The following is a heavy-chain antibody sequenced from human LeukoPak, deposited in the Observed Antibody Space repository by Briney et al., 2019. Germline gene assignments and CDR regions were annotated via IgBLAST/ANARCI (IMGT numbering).Heavy chain of an antibody. Sequence: GGSLRLSCAASGFTFSSYEMNWVRQAPGKGLEWVSYISSSGSTIYYADSVKGRFTISRDNAKNSLYLQMNSLRAEDTAVYYCARDESGYSSGDASDIWGQGTMVTVSS. CDR3: ARDESGYSSGDASDI. CDR2: ISSSGSTI. D-gene: IGHD3-10*01. V-gene: IGHV3-48*03. CDR1: GFTFSSYE. J-gene: IGHJ3*02.